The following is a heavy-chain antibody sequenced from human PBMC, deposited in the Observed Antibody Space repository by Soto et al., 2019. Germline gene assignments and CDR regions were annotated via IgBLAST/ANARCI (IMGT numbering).Heavy chain of an antibody. D-gene: IGHD2-15*01. CDR1: GCSISSSY. Sequence: PSETLSLTCTVSGCSISSSYWSLIRQPPGKGLEWIGYIYYSGSTNYNPSLKSRVTISVDTSKTQFSLKLSSVTAADTAVYYCARDTDVVVVAAQNFDYWGQGTLVTVSS. CDR3: ARDTDVVVVAAQNFDY. CDR2: IYYSGST. V-gene: IGHV4-59*12. J-gene: IGHJ4*02.